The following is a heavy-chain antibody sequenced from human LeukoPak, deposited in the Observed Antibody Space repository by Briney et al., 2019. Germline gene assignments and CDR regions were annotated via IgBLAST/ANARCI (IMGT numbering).Heavy chain of an antibody. V-gene: IGHV4-34*01. CDR3: ATSMVRGATKY. CDR2: LNHSGST. D-gene: IGHD3-10*01. J-gene: IGHJ4*02. Sequence: NPSETLSLTCAVYGGSFSGYYWSWIRQPPGKGLEWIGELNHSGSTNYNPSLKSRVTISVDTSKNQFSLKLSSVTAADTAVYYCATSMVRGATKYWGQGTLVTVSS. CDR1: GGSFSGYY.